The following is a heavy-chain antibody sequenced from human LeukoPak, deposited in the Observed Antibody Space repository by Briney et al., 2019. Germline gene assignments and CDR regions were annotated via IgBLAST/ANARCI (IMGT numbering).Heavy chain of an antibody. D-gene: IGHD2-2*01. CDR1: GFTFSSYA. J-gene: IGHJ6*02. Sequence: PGGSLRLSCAASGFTFSSYAMHWVRQAPGKGLEWVAVISYDGSNKYYADSEKGRFTISRDNSKNTLYLQMNSLRAEDTAVYYCARAARSSRNYYYGMDVWGQGTTVTVSS. CDR2: ISYDGSNK. V-gene: IGHV3-30-3*01. CDR3: ARAARSSRNYYYGMDV.